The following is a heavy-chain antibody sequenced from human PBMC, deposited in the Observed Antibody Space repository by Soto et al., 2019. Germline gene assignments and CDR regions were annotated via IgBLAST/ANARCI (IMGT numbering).Heavy chain of an antibody. CDR1: GYSFTSYW. Sequence: PGESLKISCKGSGYSFTSYWIGWVRQMPGKGLEWMGIIYPGDSDTRYSPSFQGQVTISADKSISTAYLQWSSLKASDTAMYYCARTSPYCGGDCYSVYSWFDHWGQGTLVTVSS. J-gene: IGHJ5*02. V-gene: IGHV5-51*01. CDR2: IYPGDSDT. D-gene: IGHD2-21*02. CDR3: ARTSPYCGGDCYSVYSWFDH.